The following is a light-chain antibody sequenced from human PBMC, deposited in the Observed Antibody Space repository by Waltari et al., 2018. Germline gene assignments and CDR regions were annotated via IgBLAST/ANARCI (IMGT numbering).Light chain of an antibody. V-gene: IGLV2-23*02. Sequence: HSGLAQPASASGSPGQSLPIPFPAPTCAVGHYILVPWYQQRPGKAPRLLIYEVTKRAPGTSDRFSASKSGNTASLSISGLQAQEDEADYYCCSYVGLGTYVFGTGTKVTV. J-gene: IGLJ1*01. CDR2: EVT. CDR1: TCAVGHYIL. CDR3: CSYVGLGTYV.